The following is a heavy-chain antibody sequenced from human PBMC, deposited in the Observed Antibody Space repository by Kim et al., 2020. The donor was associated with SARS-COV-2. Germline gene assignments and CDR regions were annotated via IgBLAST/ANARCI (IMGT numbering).Heavy chain of an antibody. CDR3: ARPAGYRYGPFDY. Sequence: GGSLRLSCAASGFTFSSYGMHWVRQAPGKGLEWVAVIWYDGSNKYYADSVKGRFTISRDNSKNTLYLQMNSLRAEDTAVYYCARPAGYRYGPFDYWGQGTLVTVSS. V-gene: IGHV3-33*01. CDR1: GFTFSSYG. CDR2: IWYDGSNK. D-gene: IGHD5-18*01. J-gene: IGHJ4*02.